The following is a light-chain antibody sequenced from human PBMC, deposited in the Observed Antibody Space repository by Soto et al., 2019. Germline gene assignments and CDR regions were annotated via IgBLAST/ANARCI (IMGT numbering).Light chain of an antibody. Sequence: EIVLTQSPGTLSLSPGERATLSCRASQSVRSNFLAWYQQKPGQAPRLLIYGASNRATGIPARFSGSGSGTEFTLTISSLQSEDFAVYYCQQYNTWRSITFGQGTRLEIK. CDR2: GAS. J-gene: IGKJ5*01. V-gene: IGKV3-15*01. CDR3: QQYNTWRSIT. CDR1: QSVRSN.